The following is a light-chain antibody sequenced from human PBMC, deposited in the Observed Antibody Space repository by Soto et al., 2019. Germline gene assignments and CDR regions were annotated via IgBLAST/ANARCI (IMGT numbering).Light chain of an antibody. V-gene: IGLV2-18*01. Sequence: QSALTQPPSVSGSPGQSVTISCTVTSSDVGDYEHVSWYQQAPGTAPKLIIFDVTNRPSGVPDRFSGSKSGNTPSLTIFGLQAEDEADYYCSLYTSSSTWVFRGGTKLTVL. CDR2: DVT. CDR3: SLYTSSSTWV. J-gene: IGLJ3*02. CDR1: SSDVGDYEH.